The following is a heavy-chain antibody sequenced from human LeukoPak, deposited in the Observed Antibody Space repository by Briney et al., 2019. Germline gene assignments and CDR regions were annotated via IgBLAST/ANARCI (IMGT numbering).Heavy chain of an antibody. Sequence: GRSLRLSCAASEFTFSDYAMHWVRHAPGKGLEGVSVISYDGSHKYFADSVKGRFTISRDNSKTTLYLQMNILRAEDTAVFYCARGVTTLTTYYFDYWGQGTLVTVSS. CDR1: EFTFSDYA. D-gene: IGHD4-17*01. V-gene: IGHV3-30-3*01. CDR3: ARGVTTLTTYYFDY. CDR2: ISYDGSHK. J-gene: IGHJ4*02.